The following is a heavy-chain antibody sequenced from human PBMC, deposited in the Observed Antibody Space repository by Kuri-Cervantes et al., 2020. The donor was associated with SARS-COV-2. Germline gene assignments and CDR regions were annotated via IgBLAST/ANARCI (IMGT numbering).Heavy chain of an antibody. V-gene: IGHV3-21*01. J-gene: IGHJ6*02. CDR1: GFTFSSYS. D-gene: IGHD5-12*01. CDR2: ISSSSFYI. Sequence: ESLKISCAASGFTFSSYSMNWVRQAPGKGLEWVSSISSSSFYIYYADSVKGRFTISRDNAKNSLYLQMNSLRAEDTAVYYCARAGVKDIVATITSYYYYYGMDVWGQGTTVIVSS. CDR3: ARAGVKDIVATITSYYYYYGMDV.